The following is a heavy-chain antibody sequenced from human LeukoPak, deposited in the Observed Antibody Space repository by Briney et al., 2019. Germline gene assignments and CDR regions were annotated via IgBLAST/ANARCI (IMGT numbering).Heavy chain of an antibody. CDR3: AREGDLAH. CDR1: GGSISSSNW. J-gene: IGHJ4*02. D-gene: IGHD3-16*01. Sequence: SETLSLTCAVSGGSISSSNWWSLVRQPPGKGLEWIGEIYLGGSTNYNPFLKSRVSISIDKSKNQFSLKLSSVTAADTAVYYCAREGDLAHWGQGTLVTVSS. V-gene: IGHV4-4*02. CDR2: IYLGGST.